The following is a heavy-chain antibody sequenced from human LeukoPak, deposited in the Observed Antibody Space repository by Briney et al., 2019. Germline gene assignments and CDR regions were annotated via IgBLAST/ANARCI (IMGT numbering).Heavy chain of an antibody. Sequence: GGSLRLSCAASGFTVSSNYMSWVRQAPGKGLEWVSVICSGGSTYYEDSVKGRFTISRDNSKNTLYFQMNSLRAEDTAVYYCARVGYPYAFDIWGQGTMVTVSS. CDR2: ICSGGST. J-gene: IGHJ3*02. V-gene: IGHV3-53*01. CDR3: ARVGYPYAFDI. CDR1: GFTVSSNY. D-gene: IGHD2-2*01.